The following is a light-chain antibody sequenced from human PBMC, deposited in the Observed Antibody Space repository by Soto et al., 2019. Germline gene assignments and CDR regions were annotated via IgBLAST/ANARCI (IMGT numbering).Light chain of an antibody. Sequence: EIVLTQSPGTLSLSPGERATLSCRASQSVSSSYLAWYQQKPGQAPRLLIYGASRRATGIPDRFSGSGSGTDFTLTISRLEPEDFAVYYCQQYDSLLTFGGGTKMEIK. CDR1: QSVSSSY. V-gene: IGKV3-20*01. J-gene: IGKJ4*01. CDR3: QQYDSLLT. CDR2: GAS.